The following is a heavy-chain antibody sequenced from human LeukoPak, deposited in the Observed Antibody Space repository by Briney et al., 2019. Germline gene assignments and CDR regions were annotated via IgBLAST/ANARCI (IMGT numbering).Heavy chain of an antibody. V-gene: IGHV5-51*01. CDR2: IYPGDSDT. CDR1: GYSFTSYW. CDR3: ARSSLDIVVVPAAPLDY. D-gene: IGHD2-2*01. J-gene: IGHJ4*02. Sequence: GESLKISCKGSGYSFTSYWIGWVRQMPGKGLEWMGIIYPGDSDTRYSPSFQGQVTISADKSISTAYLQWSSLKASDTAMYYCARSSLDIVVVPAAPLDYWGQGTLVTVSS.